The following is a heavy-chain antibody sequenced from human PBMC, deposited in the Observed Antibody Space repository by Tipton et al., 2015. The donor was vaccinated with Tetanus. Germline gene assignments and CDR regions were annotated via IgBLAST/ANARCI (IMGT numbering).Heavy chain of an antibody. V-gene: IGHV3-9*01. CDR3: ARRGCRGGSCYISPNYGMDV. J-gene: IGHJ6*02. Sequence: SLRLSCAASEFKFDDHAMHWVRRLPGKGLEWVASINWNSFSLAYADSVKGRCTISRDNSKNTVVLHVTSLRGEDTAVYYCARRGCRGGSCYISPNYGMDVWGQGTTVTVSS. D-gene: IGHD2-15*01. CDR2: INWNSFSL. CDR1: EFKFDDHA.